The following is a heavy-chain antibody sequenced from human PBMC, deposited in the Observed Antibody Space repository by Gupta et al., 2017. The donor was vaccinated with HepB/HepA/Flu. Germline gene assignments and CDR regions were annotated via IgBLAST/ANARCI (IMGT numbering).Heavy chain of an antibody. Sequence: EVQLLESGGGLVQPGGSLRLSCAASGFTFSSYAMSWARQAPGKGLEWVSAISGSGGSTYYADSVKGRFTISRDNSKNTLYLQMNSLRAEETAVYYCAKDARKRVVPAAIVVSGPDHRIFDPWGQGTLVTVSS. CDR2: ISGSGGST. CDR1: GFTFSSYA. V-gene: IGHV3-23*01. CDR3: AKDARKRVVPAAIVVSGPDHRIFDP. D-gene: IGHD2-2*01. J-gene: IGHJ5*02.